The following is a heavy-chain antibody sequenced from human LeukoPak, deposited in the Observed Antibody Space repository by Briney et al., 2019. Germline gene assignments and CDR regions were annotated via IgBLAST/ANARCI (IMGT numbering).Heavy chain of an antibody. Sequence: GSLRLSCIASGFTFGDYAMSWIRQPPGKGLEWIGEINHSGSTNYNPSLKSRVTISVDTSKNQFSLKLSSVTAADTAVYYCARVDGGAMDYWGQGTLVTVSS. D-gene: IGHD3-16*01. CDR3: ARVDGGAMDY. J-gene: IGHJ4*02. CDR2: INHSGST. V-gene: IGHV4-34*01. CDR1: GFTFGDYA.